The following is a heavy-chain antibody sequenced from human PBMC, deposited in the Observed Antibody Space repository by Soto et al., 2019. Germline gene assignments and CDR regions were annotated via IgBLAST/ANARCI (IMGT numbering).Heavy chain of an antibody. CDR1: GACISRGAYY. D-gene: IGHD7-27*01. V-gene: IGHV4-31*03. Sequence: SETLSLTCSVSGACISRGAYYWTWIRQHPGKGLEWIGNIYYSGSAYYNPSLKSRITISVDTSKNQFSMKLSFVTAADSAVYYCARGVLANWGPENWFEPWGQGTLVTVSS. CDR2: IYYSGSA. CDR3: ARGVLANWGPENWFEP. J-gene: IGHJ5*02.